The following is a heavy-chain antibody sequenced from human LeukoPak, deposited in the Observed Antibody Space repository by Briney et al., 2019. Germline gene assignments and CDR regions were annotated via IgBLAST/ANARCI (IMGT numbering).Heavy chain of an antibody. Sequence: ASVKVSCKASGCSFSSLGISWVRQAPGQGLEWMGWISAYNGNTNYAQQLQGRVTMTTDTSTSTANMELRSLRSDDTAVYYCARAHPEYYDSRGRNPLDYWGQGTLDTVSS. CDR3: ARAHPEYYDSRGRNPLDY. CDR1: GCSFSSLG. V-gene: IGHV1-18*01. J-gene: IGHJ4*02. D-gene: IGHD3-22*01. CDR2: ISAYNGNT.